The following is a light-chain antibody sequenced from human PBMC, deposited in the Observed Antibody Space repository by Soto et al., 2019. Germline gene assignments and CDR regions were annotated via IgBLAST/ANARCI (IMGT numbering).Light chain of an antibody. CDR2: ATS. V-gene: IGKV3-15*01. Sequence: EVVMTQSPSILSVSPGESVTLSCRASQGIGDTLAWYQQKPGQTPRLLIYATSTRATGVPSRFSGTRSGPEFTLTIIRLQSEDFAICYCQPYNNWPLTFGGGTKVESK. CDR1: QGIGDT. J-gene: IGKJ4*01. CDR3: QPYNNWPLT.